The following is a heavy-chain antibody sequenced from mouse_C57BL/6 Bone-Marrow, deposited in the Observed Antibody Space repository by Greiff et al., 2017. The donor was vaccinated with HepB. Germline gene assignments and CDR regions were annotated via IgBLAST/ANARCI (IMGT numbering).Heavy chain of an antibody. V-gene: IGHV1-52*01. D-gene: IGHD2-4*01. Sequence: VQLQQPGAELVRPGSSVKLSCKASGYTFTSYWMHWVKQRPIQGLEWIGNIDPSYSETHYNQKFKDKATLTVDKSSSTAYMQLSSLTSEDSAVYYGARSSLYYDYEGFAYWGQGTLVTVSA. J-gene: IGHJ3*01. CDR1: GYTFTSYW. CDR2: IDPSYSET. CDR3: ARSSLYYDYEGFAY.